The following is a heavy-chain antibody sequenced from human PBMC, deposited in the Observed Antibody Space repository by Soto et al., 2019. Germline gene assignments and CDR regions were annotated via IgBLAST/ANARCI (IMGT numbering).Heavy chain of an antibody. CDR3: ALNAFDF. CDR1: GYTFSSYY. CDR2: INASDGST. Sequence: QVQLVQSGAEVKKPGASVKLSCKTSGYTFSSYYIHWVRQAPGQGLEWVTIINASDGSTSTTQKFQGRVTVTRDMSTSTVYMDLSSLRSEDTAVYYCALNAFDFWGRGTLVTVSS. J-gene: IGHJ3*01. V-gene: IGHV1-46*01.